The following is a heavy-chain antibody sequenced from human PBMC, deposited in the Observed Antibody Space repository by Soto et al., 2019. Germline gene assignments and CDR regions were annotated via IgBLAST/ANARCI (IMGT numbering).Heavy chain of an antibody. D-gene: IGHD4-17*01. CDR3: ARMDGDYNYYGLDV. Sequence: SGPTLVNPTETLTLTCSVSGFSLTNGRMGVSWIRQPPGKALEWLAHFFSDAERSYSTSMQSRLNMYKNSSGSQVVLTMTNMAPADTATYFCARMDGDYNYYGLDVWGHGIAVTVSS. V-gene: IGHV2-26*01. CDR2: FFSDAER. CDR1: GFSLTNGRMG. J-gene: IGHJ6*02.